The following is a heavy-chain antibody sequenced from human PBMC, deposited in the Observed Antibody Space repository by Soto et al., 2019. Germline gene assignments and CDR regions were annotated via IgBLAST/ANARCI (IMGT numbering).Heavy chain of an antibody. D-gene: IGHD3-9*01. CDR2: ISSSGSTI. V-gene: IGHV3-48*03. CDR3: ARGGHYDILTGYYLTRYGMDV. J-gene: IGHJ6*02. Sequence: PVGAVRLSCAASGFTFSSYEMNWVRQAPGKGLEWVSYISSSGSTIYYADSVKGRFTISRDNAKNSLYLQMNSLRAEDTAVYYCARGGHYDILTGYYLTRYGMDVWGQGTTVTVSS. CDR1: GFTFSSYE.